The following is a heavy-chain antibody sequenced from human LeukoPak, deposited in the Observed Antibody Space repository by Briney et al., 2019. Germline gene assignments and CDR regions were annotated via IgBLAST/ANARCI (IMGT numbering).Heavy chain of an antibody. CDR3: ARDHCSGGSCYGYFDY. CDR2: INPSGGST. V-gene: IGHV1-2*02. J-gene: IGHJ4*02. CDR1: GYTFTSYY. Sequence: ASVKVSCKASGYTFTSYYMHWVRQAPGQGLEWMGIINPSGGSTNYAQKFQGRVTMTRDTSISTAYMELSRLRSDDTAVYYCARDHCSGGSCYGYFDYWGQGTLVTVSS. D-gene: IGHD2-15*01.